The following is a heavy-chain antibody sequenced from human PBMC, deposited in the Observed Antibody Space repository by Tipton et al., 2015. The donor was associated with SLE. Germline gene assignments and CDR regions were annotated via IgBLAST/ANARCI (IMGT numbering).Heavy chain of an antibody. D-gene: IGHD5-18*01. CDR3: AKIASAAMFDY. J-gene: IGHJ4*02. CDR1: GITFSSYG. V-gene: IGHV3-30*02. CDR2: IRYDGSNK. Sequence: GSLRLSCAASGITFSSYGMHWVRQAPGKGLAWVAFIRYDGSNKCYADSVKGRFTISRDKSKNTLYLQMNSLRAEDTAVYYCAKIASAAMFDYWGQGTLVTVSS.